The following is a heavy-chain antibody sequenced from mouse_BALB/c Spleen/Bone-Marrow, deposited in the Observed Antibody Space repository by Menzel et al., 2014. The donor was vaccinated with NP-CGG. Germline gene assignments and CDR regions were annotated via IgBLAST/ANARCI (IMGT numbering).Heavy chain of an antibody. Sequence: EVMLVESGGGLVMSGGSLKLSCAASGFTFNSYGMSWVRQTPEKRLEWVATISGGGSYTFYPDSVKGRFTISRDNAKNNLYLQLSSLRSEDTALYYCARHAYYDQTEVSFVYWGQGTLVTVSA. CDR1: GFTFNSYG. CDR3: ARHAYYDQTEVSFVY. CDR2: ISGGGSYT. J-gene: IGHJ3*01. D-gene: IGHD2-4*01. V-gene: IGHV5-9-2*01.